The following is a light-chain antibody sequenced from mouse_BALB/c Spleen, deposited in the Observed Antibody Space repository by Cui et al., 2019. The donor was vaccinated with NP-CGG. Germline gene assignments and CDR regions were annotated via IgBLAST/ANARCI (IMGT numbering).Light chain of an antibody. J-gene: IGLJ1*01. CDR3: ALWYSNHWV. Sequence: QAVVTQESALTTSPGKTVTPTCRTSTGAVTTSNYANWVQEKPDHLFTGLIGGTNNRVPGVPARFSGSLIGDKAALTITGAQTEDEAIYFCALWYSNHWVFGGGTKLTVL. V-gene: IGLV1*01. CDR2: GTN. CDR1: TGAVTTSNY.